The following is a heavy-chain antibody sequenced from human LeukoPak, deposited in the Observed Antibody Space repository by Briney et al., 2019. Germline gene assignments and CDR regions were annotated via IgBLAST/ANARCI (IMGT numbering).Heavy chain of an antibody. V-gene: IGHV3-74*01. D-gene: IGHD1-14*01. J-gene: IGHJ4*02. CDR1: GFTFSDYW. CDR3: ARDMWGTCDY. CDR2: INPDGTST. Sequence: PGGSLRLSCAAPGFTFSDYWMHWVRQAPGKGPAWVSRINPDGTSTSYADSVKGRFTISGDNAKNTLYLQISSVRAEDTAVYYCARDMWGTCDYWGQGTLVTVSS.